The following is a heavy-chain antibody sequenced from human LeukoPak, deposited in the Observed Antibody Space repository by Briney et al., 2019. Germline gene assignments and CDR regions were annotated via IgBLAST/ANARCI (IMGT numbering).Heavy chain of an antibody. D-gene: IGHD5-18*01. CDR3: TTVERGYSYGFDY. CDR1: GFIFRNAW. Sequence: GGSLKLSCAASGFIFRNAWMSWVRQAPGKGLEWVGRIKSKTDGGTTNYAAPVKGRFTISRDDSKNTLYLQMISLKTADTAVYYCTTVERGYSYGFDYWGQGTLVTVSS. V-gene: IGHV3-15*01. CDR2: IKSKTDGGTT. J-gene: IGHJ4*02.